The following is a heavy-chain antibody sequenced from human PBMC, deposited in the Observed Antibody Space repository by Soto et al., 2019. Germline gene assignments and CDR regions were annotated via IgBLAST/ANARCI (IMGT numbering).Heavy chain of an antibody. CDR1: GGSINSYF. CDR2: IHYSGSS. D-gene: IGHD1-1*01. CDR3: ARVNQLAPKRNAFDI. V-gene: IGHV4-59*01. J-gene: IGHJ3*02. Sequence: SETLSLTCTVSGGSINSYFWSWIRQPPGKGLEWIGYIHYSGSSNYNPSLKSRVTMSVDSSKNQFSLELSSLTAADTAVCYCARVNQLAPKRNAFDIWGQGTKVTVSS.